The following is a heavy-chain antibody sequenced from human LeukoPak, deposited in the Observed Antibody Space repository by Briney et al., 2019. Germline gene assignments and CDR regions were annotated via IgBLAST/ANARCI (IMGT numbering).Heavy chain of an antibody. CDR3: ASLGSSISYYYYGMDV. Sequence: ASVKVSCKASGYTFTGYYMHWVRQAPGQGLEWMGRINPNSGGTNYAQKFQGRVTMTRDTSISTAYMELSRLRSDDTAVYYCASLGSSISYYYYGMDVWGQGTTVTVSS. J-gene: IGHJ6*02. CDR1: GYTFTGYY. CDR2: INPNSGGT. D-gene: IGHD3-10*01. V-gene: IGHV1-2*06.